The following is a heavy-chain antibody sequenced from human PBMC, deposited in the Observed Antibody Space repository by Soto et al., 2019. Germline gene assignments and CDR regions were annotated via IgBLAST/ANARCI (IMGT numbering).Heavy chain of an antibody. CDR1: GYTLTGLS. V-gene: IGHV1-24*01. CDR2: FDPEEGET. J-gene: IGHJ4*02. Sequence: ASVKVSCKVSGYTLTGLSVQWLRQAPGKGLEWMGGFDPEEGETTYAQKFQGRVIMTEDTSTATAYMELISLTSHDTAVYYCAKVHGIVAATYFFDYWGQGTLGTVS. CDR3: AKVHGIVAATYFFDY. D-gene: IGHD1-26*01.